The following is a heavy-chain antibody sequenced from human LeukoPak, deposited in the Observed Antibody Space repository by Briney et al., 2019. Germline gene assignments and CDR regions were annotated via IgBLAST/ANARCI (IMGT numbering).Heavy chain of an antibody. CDR3: AKVSLAGYNSGAHFDL. J-gene: IGHJ4*02. V-gene: IGHV3-23*01. D-gene: IGHD6-19*01. Sequence: GGSLRLSCAASGCSFKSYAMSWVRQAPGMGLEWVSSISGRGDITYFADSMKGRFTISRDNSKSTLYLQLNSLRADDTAVYFCAKVSLAGYNSGAHFDLWGQGTLVTVSS. CDR1: GCSFKSYA. CDR2: ISGRGDIT.